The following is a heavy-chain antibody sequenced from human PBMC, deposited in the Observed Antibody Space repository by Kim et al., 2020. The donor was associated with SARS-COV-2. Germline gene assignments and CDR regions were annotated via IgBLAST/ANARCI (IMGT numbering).Heavy chain of an antibody. V-gene: IGHV1-69*13. D-gene: IGHD1-20*01. Sequence: SVKVSCKASGGTFTNYAISWMRQVPGQGLECMRGIIPIFGTPNYAQKIQGRVTVIADESAGTVYMDLSSLRSEDTAMHYCARDGLTGTSSSIDALDIWG. CDR3: ARDGLTGTSSSIDALDI. CDR1: GGTFTNYA. J-gene: IGHJ3*02. CDR2: IIPIFGTP.